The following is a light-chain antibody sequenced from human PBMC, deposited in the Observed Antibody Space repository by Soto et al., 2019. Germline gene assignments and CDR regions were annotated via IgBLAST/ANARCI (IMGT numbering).Light chain of an antibody. J-gene: IGKJ1*01. CDR1: QSLSNR. Sequence: DIQMTQSPSTLSASVGDRVTITCRASQSLSNRLAWYQQKPGKAPKVLIYDAPSLESGVPSRFSGSGSGTDFILTISSLQPDDFATYYCQYYSAVWAFGQGTKVDIK. V-gene: IGKV1-5*01. CDR2: DAP. CDR3: QYYSAVWA.